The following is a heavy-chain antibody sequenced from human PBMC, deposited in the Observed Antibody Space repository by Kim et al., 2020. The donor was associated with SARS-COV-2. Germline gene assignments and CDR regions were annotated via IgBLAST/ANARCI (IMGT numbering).Heavy chain of an antibody. V-gene: IGHV3-23*01. CDR3: AKARIAGGPPFDY. D-gene: IGHD6-13*01. J-gene: IGHJ4*02. Sequence: YADSVKGRFTISRDNSKNTLYLQMNSLRAEDTAVYYCAKARIAGGPPFDYWGQGTLVTVSS.